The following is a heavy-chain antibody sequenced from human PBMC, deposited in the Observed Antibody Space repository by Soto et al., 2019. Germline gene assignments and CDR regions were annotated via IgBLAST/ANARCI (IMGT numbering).Heavy chain of an antibody. CDR2: ISDDGRNT. D-gene: IGHD4-17*01. CDR1: GFRFSSYG. CDR3: AKDPRGNGDVTHYYNGMDV. V-gene: IGHV3-30*18. Sequence: QAQLVESGGGVVQPGRSLRLSCEVSGFRFSSYGVHWVRQAPGKGLEWVALISDDGRNTFYPDSVKGRFSISRDNSKNTVYLKMNSLRAEDTAVYYCAKDPRGNGDVTHYYNGMDVWGQGTTVTVSS. J-gene: IGHJ6*02.